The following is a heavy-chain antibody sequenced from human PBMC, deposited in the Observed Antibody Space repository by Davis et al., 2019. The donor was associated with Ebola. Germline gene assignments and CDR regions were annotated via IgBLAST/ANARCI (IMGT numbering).Heavy chain of an antibody. D-gene: IGHD3-9*01. CDR3: ARDRLRYFDWLLSTYYYYGMDV. Sequence: GGSLRPSCAASGFTFSSNWMSWVRQAPGKGLEWVTNIKQVVSEKYYVDSVKGRFTISRDNAKNSLYLQMNSLRAEDTAVYYCARDRLRYFDWLLSTYYYYGMDVWGQGTTVTVSS. J-gene: IGHJ6*02. V-gene: IGHV3-7*01. CDR2: IKQVVSEK. CDR1: GFTFSSNW.